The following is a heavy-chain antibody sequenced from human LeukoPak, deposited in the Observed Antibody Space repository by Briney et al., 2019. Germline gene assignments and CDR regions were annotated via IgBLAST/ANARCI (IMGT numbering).Heavy chain of an antibody. J-gene: IGHJ2*01. Sequence: AGGSLRLSCAASRFTLSGYWTHWVRQAPGRGLEWVANINQDGSQTYYLGSVKGRFTISRDNAKDSLYLQMNSLRVDDTAVYYCARRYFDLWGRGTLVSVSS. CDR1: RFTLSGYW. CDR3: ARRYFDL. CDR2: INQDGSQT. V-gene: IGHV3-7*01.